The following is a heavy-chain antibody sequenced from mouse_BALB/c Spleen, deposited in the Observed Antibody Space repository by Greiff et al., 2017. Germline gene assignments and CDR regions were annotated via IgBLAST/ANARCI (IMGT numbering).Heavy chain of an antibody. CDR1: GFTFSSYG. CDR3: ARHEGDGYYVWFAY. Sequence: EVHLVESGGDLVKPGGSLKLSCAASGFTFSSYGMSWVRQTPDKRLEWVATISSGGSYTYYPDSVKGRFTISRDNAKNTLYLQMSSLKSEDTAMYYCARHEGDGYYVWFAYWGQGTLVTVSA. D-gene: IGHD2-3*01. V-gene: IGHV5-6*01. J-gene: IGHJ3*01. CDR2: ISSGGSYT.